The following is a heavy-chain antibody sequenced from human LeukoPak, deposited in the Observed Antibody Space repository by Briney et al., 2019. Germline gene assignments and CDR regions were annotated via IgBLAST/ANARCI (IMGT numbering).Heavy chain of an antibody. CDR2: ISSSSSYI. CDR3: ARDEGGDTDY. J-gene: IGHJ4*02. Sequence: GGSLRLSCAASGFTVSSNYMSWVRQAPGKGLEWVSSISSSSSYIYYADSVKGRFTISRDNAKNSLYLQMNSLRAEDTAVYYCARDEGGDTDYWGQGTLVTVSS. V-gene: IGHV3-21*01. D-gene: IGHD2-21*02. CDR1: GFTVSSNY.